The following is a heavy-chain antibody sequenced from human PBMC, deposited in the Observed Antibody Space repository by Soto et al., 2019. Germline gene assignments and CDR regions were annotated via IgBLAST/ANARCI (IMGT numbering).Heavy chain of an antibody. CDR1: GFTFSDSA. V-gene: IGHV1-58*01. CDR3: AAGRTGGSYYGMDV. D-gene: IGHD2-2*01. CDR2: IVAGSGNT. J-gene: IGHJ6*02. Sequence: ASVKVSCKVSGFTFSDSAVQWVRQARGQGLEGIGWIVAGSGNTNYAQKFQERVTITRDMSTSTAYMVLSSLRSDDTAVYYCAAGRTGGSYYGMDVWGQGTTVTVSS.